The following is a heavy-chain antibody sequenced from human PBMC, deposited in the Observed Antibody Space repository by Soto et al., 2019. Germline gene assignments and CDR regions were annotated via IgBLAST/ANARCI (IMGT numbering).Heavy chain of an antibody. CDR2: IIPIFGTA. CDR1: GGTFSSYA. V-gene: IGHV1-69*12. D-gene: IGHD1-26*01. J-gene: IGHJ4*02. CDR3: ARVGQGDGFIDY. Sequence: QVQLVQSGAEVKKPGSSVKVSCKASGGTFSSYAISWVRQAPGQGLEWMGGIIPIFGTANYAQKFQGRVTIIADETTSTDDMELSSLRSEDTAVYYCARVGQGDGFIDYWGQGTLVTVSS.